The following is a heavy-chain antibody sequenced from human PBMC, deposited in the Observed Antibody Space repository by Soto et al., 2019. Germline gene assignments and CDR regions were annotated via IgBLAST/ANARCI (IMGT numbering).Heavy chain of an antibody. Sequence: GGSLRLSCTASGFSVDYYAMHWVRQAPGKGLEWVSGISWNSGTIAYADSVKGRFTISRDNAKNSLYLQMNSLRAEDTALYYCVKDRGGYIVVVVVSNGMDVWGQGTTVTVSS. CDR3: VKDRGGYIVVVVVSNGMDV. CDR2: ISWNSGTI. J-gene: IGHJ6*02. CDR1: GFSVDYYA. V-gene: IGHV3-9*01. D-gene: IGHD2-15*01.